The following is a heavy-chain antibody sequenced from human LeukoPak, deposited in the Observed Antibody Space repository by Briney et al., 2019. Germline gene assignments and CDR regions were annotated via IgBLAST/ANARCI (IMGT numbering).Heavy chain of an antibody. J-gene: IGHJ5*02. CDR3: ARGRGRRTGFDP. V-gene: IGHV1-8*01. CDR2: MNPNSGNT. CDR1: GYTFTSYD. Sequence: ASVKVSCKASGYTFTSYDINWVRQAPGQGLEWMGWMNPNSGNTGYAQKFQGRVTMTRNTSISTAYMELSSLRSEDTAVYYCARGRGRRTGFDPWGQGTLVTVSS. D-gene: IGHD3-16*01.